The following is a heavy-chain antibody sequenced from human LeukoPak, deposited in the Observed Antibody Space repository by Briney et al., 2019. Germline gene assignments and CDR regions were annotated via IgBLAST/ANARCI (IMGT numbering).Heavy chain of an antibody. CDR3: VAVTYTNYDDFDY. Sequence: ASVKVSCKASGYTFTGNYMHWVRQAPGQGLEWMGWIFPNSGGTEYALKFQGRVTMTRDTSISTAYMELSSLRSDDTAVYYCVAVTYTNYDDFDYWGQGTLVTVSS. CDR2: IFPNSGGT. CDR1: GYTFTGNY. V-gene: IGHV1-2*02. D-gene: IGHD4-11*01. J-gene: IGHJ4*02.